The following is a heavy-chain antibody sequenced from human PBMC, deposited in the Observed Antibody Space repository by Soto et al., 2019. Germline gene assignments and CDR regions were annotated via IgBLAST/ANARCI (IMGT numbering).Heavy chain of an antibody. CDR1: GFTLDDDA. CDR3: AKGGPDVFCSGGRCYFDF. J-gene: IGHJ4*02. D-gene: IGHD2-15*01. V-gene: IGHV3-9*01. Sequence: EVQLVESGGGLVQPGRSLRLSCAASGFTLDDDAMHWVRRVPGKGLEWASSISWNSNIIGYADSVKGRFTISRDNAKNSLYLQMNSLRPEDTALYYCAKGGPDVFCSGGRCYFDFWGQGTLVTVSS. CDR2: ISWNSNII.